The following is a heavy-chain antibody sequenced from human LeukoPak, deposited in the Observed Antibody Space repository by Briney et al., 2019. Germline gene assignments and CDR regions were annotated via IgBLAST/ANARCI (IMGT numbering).Heavy chain of an antibody. J-gene: IGHJ4*02. CDR3: GKTTTGYSSGRYPGWPVDY. D-gene: IGHD6-19*01. V-gene: IGHV3-23*01. Sequence: GGSLRLSCAACGFTLNSYAMYWVRQARGKGVECVSGIFGSGGRPHYADYVKGRFTICRDNSKNTVYLQMDSLRVEDTAVYYCGKTTTGYSSGRYPGWPVDYWGQGTLVTVSS. CDR1: GFTLNSYA. CDR2: IFGSGGRP.